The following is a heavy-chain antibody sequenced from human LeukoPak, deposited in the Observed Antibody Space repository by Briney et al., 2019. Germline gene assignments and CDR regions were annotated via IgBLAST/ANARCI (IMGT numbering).Heavy chain of an antibody. CDR3: AREGSIYYSDSSGYLGY. V-gene: IGHV4-4*07. J-gene: IGHJ4*02. CDR1: GGSISSYY. Sequence: SETLSLTCTVSGGSISSYYWSWIRQPAGKGLEWIGRIYSGGSTNYNPSLKSRVTISVDTSKNQFSLKLSSVTAADTAVYYCAREGSIYYSDSSGYLGYWGQGTLVTVSS. CDR2: IYSGGST. D-gene: IGHD3-22*01.